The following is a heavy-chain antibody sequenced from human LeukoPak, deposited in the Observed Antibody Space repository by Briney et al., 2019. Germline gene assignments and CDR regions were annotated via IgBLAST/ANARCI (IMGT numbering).Heavy chain of an antibody. CDR3: AKEGYYGSGSYPYYFDF. D-gene: IGHD3-10*01. CDR2: IKNSGGST. J-gene: IGHJ4*02. V-gene: IGHV3-23*01. Sequence: PGRSLRLSCAASGFTFSSYWMHWVRQVPGKGLEWVSGIKNSGGSTFYADSVQGRFTISRDNSKNTLYLQMISLRADDAAVYYCAKEGYYGSGSYPYYFDFWGQGTLVTVSS. CDR1: GFTFSSYW.